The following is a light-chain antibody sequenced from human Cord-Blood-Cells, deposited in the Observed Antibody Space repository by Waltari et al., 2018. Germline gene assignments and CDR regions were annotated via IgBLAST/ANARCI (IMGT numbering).Light chain of an antibody. CDR2: LVS. V-gene: IGKV2-28*01. CDR3: MQALQTPRT. J-gene: IGKJ1*01. CDR1: QSLLHSNGYNY. Sequence: DIVMTQSPLSLPVTPGEPASISCRSSQSLLHSNGYNYLHWYLQKPGQSPQLLIYLVSNRASGVPDRFSGSGSGTDVTLKISRVEAEDVGVYYFMQALQTPRTFGQGTKVEIK.